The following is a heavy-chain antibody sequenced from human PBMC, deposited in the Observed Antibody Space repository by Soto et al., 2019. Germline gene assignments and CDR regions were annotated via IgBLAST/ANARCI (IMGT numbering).Heavy chain of an antibody. D-gene: IGHD3-22*01. Sequence: QVQLVQSGAEVKKPGASVKVSCKASGYTFTSYYMHWVRQAPGQRLEWMGIINPSGGSTSYAQKFQGRVTMTRDTSTSTVYMELSSLRSEDTAVYYCARAPYYYDSSGYYPLRYWGQGTLVTVSS. J-gene: IGHJ4*02. CDR3: ARAPYYYDSSGYYPLRY. CDR1: GYTFTSYY. V-gene: IGHV1-46*01. CDR2: INPSGGST.